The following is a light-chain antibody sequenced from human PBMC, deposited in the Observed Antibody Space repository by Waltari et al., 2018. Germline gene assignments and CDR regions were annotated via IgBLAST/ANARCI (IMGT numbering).Light chain of an antibody. CDR2: AAS. J-gene: IGKJ1*01. CDR3: QQSHRSPWT. Sequence: DIQMTQSPSSLSASVVDTVTITCRTSQNIDRYLNLYHQRPGNALKLRIFAASTLQRGVSSRFSGSGSGTDFTLTISGLQPEDFATYFCQQSHRSPWTFGQGTQVDI. CDR1: QNIDRY. V-gene: IGKV1-39*01.